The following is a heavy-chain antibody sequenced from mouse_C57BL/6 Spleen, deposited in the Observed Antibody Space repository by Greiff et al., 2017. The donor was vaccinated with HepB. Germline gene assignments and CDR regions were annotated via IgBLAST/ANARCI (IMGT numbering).Heavy chain of an antibody. CDR2: IHPNSGST. D-gene: IGHD1-1*01. CDR1: GYTFTSYW. J-gene: IGHJ3*01. Sequence: QVHVKQPGAELVKPGASVKLSCKASGYTFTSYWMHWVKQRPGQGLEWIGMIHPNSGSTNYNEKFKSKATLTVDKSSSSAYMHLRSLTSEDSAVDYCVPLYYYGSWFAYWGQGTLLTVSA. V-gene: IGHV1-64*01. CDR3: VPLYYYGSWFAY.